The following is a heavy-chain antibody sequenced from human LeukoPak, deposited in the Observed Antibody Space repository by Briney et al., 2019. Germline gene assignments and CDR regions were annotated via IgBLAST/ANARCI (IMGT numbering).Heavy chain of an antibody. Sequence: GGSLRLSCTASGFPFIEYSMSWVRQVPGKGLEWISYIGIDSGNTKYADSVRGRFTISADKAKNSLYLQMNSLRVEDTAVYYCARDHNYAFENWGKGTLVSVAS. J-gene: IGHJ4*02. CDR3: ARDHNYAFEN. V-gene: IGHV3-11*06. CDR2: IGIDSGNT. D-gene: IGHD1-1*01. CDR1: GFPFIEYS.